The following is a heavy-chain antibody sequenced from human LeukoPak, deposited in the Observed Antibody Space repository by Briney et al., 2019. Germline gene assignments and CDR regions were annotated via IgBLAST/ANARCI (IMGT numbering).Heavy chain of an antibody. CDR1: GSTFSSYT. D-gene: IGHD7-27*01. Sequence: GGSLRLSCAASGSTFSSYTMSWARQAPGKGLEWVSTITTSDGNTYYADSVKGRFTVSRDNSKNTLFLQMNSLRAEDTAVYYCAKDGGLWVSAHWGDSWGRGTLVTVSS. CDR2: ITTSDGNT. J-gene: IGHJ4*02. V-gene: IGHV3-23*01. CDR3: AKDGGLWVSAHWGDS.